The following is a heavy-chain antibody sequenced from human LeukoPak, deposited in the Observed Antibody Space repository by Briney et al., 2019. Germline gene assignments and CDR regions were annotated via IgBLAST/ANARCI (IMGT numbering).Heavy chain of an antibody. CDR3: AKWEDYYGSGSHYKTAHDAFDI. J-gene: IGHJ3*02. D-gene: IGHD3-10*01. CDR1: GFTFSSYW. Sequence: GGSLRLSCAASGFTFSSYWMHWVRQAPGKGLVWVSRINSDGSSTSYADSVKGRFTISRGNSKNTLYLQMNSLRAEDTAVYYCAKWEDYYGSGSHYKTAHDAFDIWGQGTMVTVSS. CDR2: INSDGSST. V-gene: IGHV3-74*01.